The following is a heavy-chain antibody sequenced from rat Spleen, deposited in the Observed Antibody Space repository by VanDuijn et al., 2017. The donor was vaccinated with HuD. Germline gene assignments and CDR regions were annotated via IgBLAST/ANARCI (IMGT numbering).Heavy chain of an antibody. CDR3: TRTSYGGYRDWFAY. J-gene: IGHJ3*01. D-gene: IGHD1-11*01. CDR2: ISTGGGST. V-gene: IGHV5-27*01. CDR1: GFTFSNYY. Sequence: EVQLVESGGGLVQPGRSLKLSCAASGFTFSNYYMAWVRQAPTKGLEWVAYISTGGGSTYYRDSVKGRFTISRDNAKNTQYLQMDSLRSEDTATYYCTRTSYGGYRDWFAYWGQGTLVTVSS.